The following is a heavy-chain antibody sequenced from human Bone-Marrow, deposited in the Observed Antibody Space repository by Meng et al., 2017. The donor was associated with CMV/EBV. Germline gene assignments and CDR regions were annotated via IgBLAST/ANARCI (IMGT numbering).Heavy chain of an antibody. J-gene: IGHJ4*02. CDR2: IYSGGST. D-gene: IGHD4-23*01. Sequence: SCAASGFTVSTNYMSWVRQAPGKGLEWVSVIYSGGSTYYADSVKGRITISRDNSKNTLYLQMNSLRAEDTAVYYCARERGGNSGIDYWGQGTLVTVSS. V-gene: IGHV3-66*01. CDR3: ARERGGNSGIDY. CDR1: GFTVSTNY.